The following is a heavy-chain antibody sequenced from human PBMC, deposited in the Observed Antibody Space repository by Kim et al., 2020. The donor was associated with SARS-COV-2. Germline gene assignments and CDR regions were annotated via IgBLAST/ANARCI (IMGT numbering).Heavy chain of an antibody. V-gene: IGHV1-3*01. CDR2: INGRNGDT. CDR1: GYTFSSYA. D-gene: IGHD3-10*01. Sequence: ASVKVSCKASGYTFSSYAIHWLRQAPGQGFEWMGWINGRNGDTKYSQNFQGRVTITSDTSASTAYMELSSLRFEDTAIYYCARGSRGVFSWDQGTVVTVSS. CDR3: ARGSRGVFS. J-gene: IGHJ5*02.